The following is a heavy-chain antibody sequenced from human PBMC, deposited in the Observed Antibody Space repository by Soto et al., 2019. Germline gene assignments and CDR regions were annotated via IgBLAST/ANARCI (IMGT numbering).Heavy chain of an antibody. CDR2: IYYSGST. J-gene: IGHJ4*02. CDR1: GGSIGSYY. Sequence: PSQPLRLTCTVFGGSIGSYYWSWIRQPPGKGLEWIAYIYYSGSTNYSPSLKSRVTISVDTSKNQFSLKLSSVTTADTAVYYCARTLATGNLDYWGQGTLVTVSS. D-gene: IGHD2-21*02. CDR3: ARTLATGNLDY. V-gene: IGHV4-59*01.